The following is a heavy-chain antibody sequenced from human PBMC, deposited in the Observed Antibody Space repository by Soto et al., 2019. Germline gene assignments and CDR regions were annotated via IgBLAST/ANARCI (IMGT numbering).Heavy chain of an antibody. D-gene: IGHD3-9*01. Sequence: QVQLQQWGAGLLKPSETLSLTCAVYGGSFSGYYWSWIRQPPGKGLEWIGEINHSGSTNNNPSIKSRVTISVDKSKNQFSLKLSSVTAADTAVYYCASAEYGLVISRHWGQGTLVTVSS. CDR2: INHSGST. J-gene: IGHJ4*02. V-gene: IGHV4-34*01. CDR1: GGSFSGYY. CDR3: ASAEYGLVISRH.